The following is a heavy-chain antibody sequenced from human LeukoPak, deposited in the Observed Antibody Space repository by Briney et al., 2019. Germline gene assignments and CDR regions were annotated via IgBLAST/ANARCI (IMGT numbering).Heavy chain of an antibody. CDR1: GFTFSSYS. J-gene: IGHJ4*02. CDR2: ISSSSSYI. Sequence: GGSLRLSCAASGFTFSSYSINWVRQAPGKGLEWVSSISSSSSYIYYADSVRGRFTISRDNAKNSLYLQMNSLRADDTAVYYCARDLNYYDSSGHYWGRGTLVTVSS. V-gene: IGHV3-21*04. D-gene: IGHD3-22*01. CDR3: ARDLNYYDSSGHY.